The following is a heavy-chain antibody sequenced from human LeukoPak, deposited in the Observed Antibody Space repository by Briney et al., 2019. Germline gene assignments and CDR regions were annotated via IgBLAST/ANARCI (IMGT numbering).Heavy chain of an antibody. V-gene: IGHV3-48*01. CDR2: ISTSTTTI. D-gene: IGHD4/OR15-4a*01. CDR3: ARRAGAYSHPYDY. J-gene: IGHJ4*02. CDR1: GFTFSSYS. Sequence: GSLRLSCEASGFTFSSYSMNWVRQAPGKGLEWISYISTSTTTIYYANSVKGRFTISRDNAKKSLYLQMNSLRAEDTAVYYCARRAGAYSHPYDYWGQGTLVTVSS.